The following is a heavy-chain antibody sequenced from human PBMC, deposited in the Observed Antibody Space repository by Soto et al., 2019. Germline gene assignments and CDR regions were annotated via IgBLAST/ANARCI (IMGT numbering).Heavy chain of an antibody. CDR3: AKDASITTTYLAH. CDR1: GFTFDDYA. Sequence: GGSLRLSCAASGFTFDDYAMHWVRQAPGKGLEWVSSISWNSGNIDYADSVKGRFTVSRDNAKNSLYLHMSSLRSEDTALYYCAKDASITTTYLAHWGQGTLVTVS. D-gene: IGHD1-1*01. J-gene: IGHJ4*02. CDR2: ISWNSGNI. V-gene: IGHV3-9*01.